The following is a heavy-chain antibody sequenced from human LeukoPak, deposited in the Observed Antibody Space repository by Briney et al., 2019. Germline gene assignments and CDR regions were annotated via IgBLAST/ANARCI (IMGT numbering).Heavy chain of an antibody. CDR3: ASSLGYCSSTSCYMVRDPSIDYYYYGMDV. V-gene: IGHV3-11*01. D-gene: IGHD2-2*02. CDR2: ISSSGSTI. CDR1: GFTFSDYY. Sequence: GGSLRLSCAASGFTFSDYYMSWIRQAPGKGLEWVSYISSSGSTIYYADSVKGRFTTSRDNAKNSLYLQMNSLRAEDTAVYYCASSLGYCSSTSCYMVRDPSIDYYYYGMDVWGQGTTVTVSS. J-gene: IGHJ6*02.